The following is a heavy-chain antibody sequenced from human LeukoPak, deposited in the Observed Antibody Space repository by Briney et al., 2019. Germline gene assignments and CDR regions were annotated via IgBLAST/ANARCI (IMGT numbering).Heavy chain of an antibody. V-gene: IGHV4-39*07. Sequence: SETLSLTCTVSGGSISSSSYYWGWIRQPPGKGLEWIGSIYYSGSTYYNPSLKSRVTISVDTSKNQFSLKLSSVTAADTAVYYCARSGMYSSFLNYWGQGTLVTVSS. J-gene: IGHJ4*02. CDR3: ARSGMYSSFLNY. D-gene: IGHD6-6*01. CDR1: GGSISSSSYY. CDR2: IYYSGST.